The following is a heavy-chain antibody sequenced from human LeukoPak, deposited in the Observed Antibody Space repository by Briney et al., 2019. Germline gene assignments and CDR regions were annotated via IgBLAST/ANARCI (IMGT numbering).Heavy chain of an antibody. CDR3: AKDPLYYYDSSGYYSDY. V-gene: IGHV3-23*01. Sequence: GGSLRLSCAASGFTFSSYAMSWVRQAPGKGLEWVSAISGSGGSTYYADSVKGRFTISRGNSKNTLYLQMNSLRAEDTAVYYCAKDPLYYYDSSGYYSDYWGQGTLVTVSS. D-gene: IGHD3-22*01. J-gene: IGHJ4*02. CDR2: ISGSGGST. CDR1: GFTFSSYA.